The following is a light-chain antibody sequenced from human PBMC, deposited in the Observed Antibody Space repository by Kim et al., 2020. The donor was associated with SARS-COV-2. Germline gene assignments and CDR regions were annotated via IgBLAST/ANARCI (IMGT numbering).Light chain of an antibody. CDR2: DVS. Sequence: GQSITISCTGTSSDVGGYNYVSWYQQHPGEAPKLMIYDVSNRPSGVSNRFSGSKSGNTASLTISGLQAEDEADYHCSSYTSSSSVVFGGGTKVTVL. CDR3: SSYTSSSSVV. V-gene: IGLV2-14*03. J-gene: IGLJ2*01. CDR1: SSDVGGYNY.